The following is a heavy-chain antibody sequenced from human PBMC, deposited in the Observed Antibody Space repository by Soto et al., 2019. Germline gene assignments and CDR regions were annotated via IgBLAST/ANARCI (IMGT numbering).Heavy chain of an antibody. Sequence: ASVKVSCKVSGYTLTELSMHWVRQAPGKGLEWMGGFDPEDGETIYAQKFQGRVTMTEDTSTDTAYMELSSLRSEDTAVYYCATYSPYCTNGVCYTGPFDYWGQGTLATVSS. J-gene: IGHJ4*02. CDR3: ATYSPYCTNGVCYTGPFDY. V-gene: IGHV1-24*01. CDR2: FDPEDGET. CDR1: GYTLTELS. D-gene: IGHD2-8*01.